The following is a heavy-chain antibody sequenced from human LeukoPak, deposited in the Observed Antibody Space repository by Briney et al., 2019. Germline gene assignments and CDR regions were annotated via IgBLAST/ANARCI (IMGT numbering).Heavy chain of an antibody. CDR2: INPNSGGT. CDR1: VYTFTASY. V-gene: IGHV1-2*02. CDR3: ARGLWFGELFDY. D-gene: IGHD3-10*01. J-gene: IGHJ4*02. Sequence: GASVKVSCKASVYTFTASYMHWVRQAPGHGLEWMGWINPNSGGTNYAQKFQGRVTMTRDTSISTAYMELSRLRSDDTAVYYCARGLWFGELFDYWGQGTLVTVSS.